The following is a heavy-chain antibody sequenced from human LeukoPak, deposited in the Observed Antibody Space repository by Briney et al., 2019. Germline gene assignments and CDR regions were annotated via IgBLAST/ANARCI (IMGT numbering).Heavy chain of an antibody. CDR2: IYYSGST. CDR1: GGSISSYY. Sequence: TSETLSLTCTVSGGSISSYYWSWIRQPPGKGLEWIGSIYYSGSTYYNPSLKSRVTISVDTSKNQFSLKLSSVTAADTAVYYFARPYSSGWYGIDYWGQGTLVTVSS. V-gene: IGHV4-59*05. D-gene: IGHD6-19*01. J-gene: IGHJ4*02. CDR3: ARPYSSGWYGIDY.